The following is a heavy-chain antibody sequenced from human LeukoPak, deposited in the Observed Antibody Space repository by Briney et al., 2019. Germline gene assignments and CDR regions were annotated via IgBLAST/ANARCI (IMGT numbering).Heavy chain of an antibody. D-gene: IGHD6-19*01. J-gene: IGHJ5*02. CDR1: GYTFTGYY. V-gene: IGHV1-2*06. Sequence: ASVKVSCKASGYTFTGYYMHWVRQAPGQGLEWMGRINPNSGGTNYAQKFQGRVTMTRDTSISTAYMELSRLRSDVTAVYYSARNEWLVRNWFDPWGQGTLVTVSS. CDR2: INPNSGGT. CDR3: ARNEWLVRNWFDP.